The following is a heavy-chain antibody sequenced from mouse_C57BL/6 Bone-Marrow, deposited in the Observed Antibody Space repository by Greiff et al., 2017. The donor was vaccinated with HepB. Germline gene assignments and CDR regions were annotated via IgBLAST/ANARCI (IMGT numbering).Heavy chain of an antibody. Sequence: ESGPGLVNPSQSLSLTCSVTGSPITSGYYWNWIRQFPGNKLEWMGYISYDGSNNYNPSLKNRISITRDTSKNQFFLKLNSVTTEDTATYYCARAAQAYYFDSWGQGTTLTVSS. CDR2: ISYDGSN. CDR3: ARAAQAYYFDS. CDR1: GSPITSGYY. D-gene: IGHD3-2*02. V-gene: IGHV3-6*01. J-gene: IGHJ2*01.